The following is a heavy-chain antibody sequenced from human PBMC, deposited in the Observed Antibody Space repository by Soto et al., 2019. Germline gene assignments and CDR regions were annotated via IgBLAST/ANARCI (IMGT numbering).Heavy chain of an antibody. CDR3: AGTPEFNYACCSGLCLAGIEHTQYPCYYYYMDV. CDR2: ISPILGIA. J-gene: IGHJ6*03. CDR1: GDTFTSYT. D-gene: IGHD2-15*01. V-gene: IGHV1-69*02. Sequence: ASVKVSCKASGDTFTSYTISWVRQAPGQGLEWMGRISPILGIANYAQKFQGRVTITADKSTSTAYMELSSLRSEDTAGYYSAGTPEFNYACCSGLCLAGIEHTQYPCYYYYMDVWGKGTTVTVSS.